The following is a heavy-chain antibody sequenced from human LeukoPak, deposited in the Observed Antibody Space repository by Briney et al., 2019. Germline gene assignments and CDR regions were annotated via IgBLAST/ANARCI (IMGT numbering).Heavy chain of an antibody. J-gene: IGHJ4*02. CDR1: GFTFGRYA. Sequence: GGSLRLSCVASGFTFGRYAMNWVRQAPGKELEWVSSISGGAVTTNYSDSVKGRFTISRDNSKNTLSLQMNSLSAEDTAVYYCAKDDQGYYKGIDSWGRGTLATVSS. CDR2: ISGGAVTT. D-gene: IGHD3-9*01. V-gene: IGHV3-23*01. CDR3: AKDDQGYYKGIDS.